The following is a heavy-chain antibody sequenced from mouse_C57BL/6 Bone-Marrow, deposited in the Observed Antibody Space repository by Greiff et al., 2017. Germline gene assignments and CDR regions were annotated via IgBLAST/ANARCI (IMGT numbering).Heavy chain of an antibody. V-gene: IGHV1-47*01. J-gene: IGHJ2*02. CDR3: ARSSTFFYYFDY. D-gene: IGHD5-1*01. Sequence: QVHVKQSGAELVKPGASVKMSCKASGYTFTTYPIEWMKQNHGKSLEWIGNFHPYNDDTKYNEQFKGKATLTVEKSSNTVYLELSRLTSDDSAVYYCARSSTFFYYFDYWGQGTSLTVSS. CDR1: GYTFTTYP. CDR2: FHPYNDDT.